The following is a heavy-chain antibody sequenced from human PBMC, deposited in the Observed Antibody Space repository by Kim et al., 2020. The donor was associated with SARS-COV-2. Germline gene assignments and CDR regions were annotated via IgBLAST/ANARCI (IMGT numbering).Heavy chain of an antibody. CDR3: ARDQTYGSGSPDPGGMDV. D-gene: IGHD3-10*01. J-gene: IGHJ6*02. V-gene: IGHV4-31*02. Sequence: KSRVTISVDTSKNQFSLKLSSVTAADTAVYYCARDQTYGSGSPDPGGMDVWGQGTTVTVSS.